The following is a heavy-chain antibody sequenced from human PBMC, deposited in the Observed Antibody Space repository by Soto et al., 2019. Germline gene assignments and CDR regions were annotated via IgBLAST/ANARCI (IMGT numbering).Heavy chain of an antibody. Sequence: PGVSMRLPCAAFGFTFSSLAMSWVIKTQGKGLEWVSAISGSGGSTYYADSVKGRFTISRDNSKNTLYLQMNSLRAEDTAVYYCAKVEQWLAKYYYGMDVWGQGTTVTVSS. V-gene: IGHV3-23*01. CDR2: ISGSGGST. J-gene: IGHJ6*02. CDR3: AKVEQWLAKYYYGMDV. D-gene: IGHD6-19*01. CDR1: GFTFSSLA.